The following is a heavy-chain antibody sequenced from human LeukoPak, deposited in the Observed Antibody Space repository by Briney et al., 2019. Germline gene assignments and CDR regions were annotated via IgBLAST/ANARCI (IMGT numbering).Heavy chain of an antibody. J-gene: IGHJ4*02. CDR2: VDYSGTT. CDR1: GGSISPHY. Sequence: SETLSLTCTVSGGSISPHYWSWIRQPPGKGLEWIGHVDYSGTTDYNPSLKSRLTISVDTSKNKLSLKLSSVTAADTAVYYCARHLAPNSGYLTLDYWGQGTQVTVSS. V-gene: IGHV4-59*08. D-gene: IGHD3-22*01. CDR3: ARHLAPNSGYLTLDY.